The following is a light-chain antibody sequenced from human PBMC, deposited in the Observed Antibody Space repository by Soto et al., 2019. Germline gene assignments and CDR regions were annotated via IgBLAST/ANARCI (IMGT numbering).Light chain of an antibody. CDR3: QQYNNWPLT. Sequence: EIVMTQSPATLSVSPGETATLSFRSSQSLTSYLAWYQQKPDQAPRLLIYGISTRATDIPARFSGSGSGTEFTLTISSLQSEDFAVYYCQQYNNWPLTFGGGTKVDI. V-gene: IGKV3-15*01. CDR2: GIS. J-gene: IGKJ4*01. CDR1: QSLTSY.